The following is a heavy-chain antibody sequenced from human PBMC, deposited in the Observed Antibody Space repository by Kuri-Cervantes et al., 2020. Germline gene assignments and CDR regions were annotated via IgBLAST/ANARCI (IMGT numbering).Heavy chain of an antibody. D-gene: IGHD2-2*02. CDR1: GYTFTSYG. J-gene: IGHJ4*02. V-gene: IGHV1-18*01. Sequence: ASVKVSCKASGYTFTSYGISWVRQAPGQGLEWMGWISAYNGNTNYAQKLQGRVTMTTDTSTSTAYMELRILRSDDTAVYYCARLTYCSSTSCYTHYYWGQATLTTVSS. CDR3: ARLTYCSSTSCYTHYY. CDR2: ISAYNGNT.